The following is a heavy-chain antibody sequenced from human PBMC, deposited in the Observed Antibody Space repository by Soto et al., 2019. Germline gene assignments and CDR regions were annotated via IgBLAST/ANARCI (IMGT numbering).Heavy chain of an antibody. V-gene: IGHV4-4*02. Sequence: SETLSLTCAVSGGSISSSNWWSWVRQPPGKGLEWIGEIYHSGSTNYNPSLKSRVTISVDKSKNQFSLKLSSVTAADTAVYYCAREVPAAIPNNWFDTWGQGTLVTVSS. CDR2: IYHSGST. CDR1: GGSISSSNW. J-gene: IGHJ5*02. D-gene: IGHD2-2*02. CDR3: AREVPAAIPNNWFDT.